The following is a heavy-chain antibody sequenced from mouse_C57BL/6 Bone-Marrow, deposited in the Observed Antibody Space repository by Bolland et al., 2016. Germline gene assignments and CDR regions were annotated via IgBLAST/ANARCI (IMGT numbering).Heavy chain of an antibody. Sequence: NPNNGGTSYNQKFKGKATLTVDKSSSTAYMELRSLTSEDSAVYYCARAHGSSLDYWGQGTLV. D-gene: IGHD1-1*01. J-gene: IGHJ3*01. CDR3: ARAHGSSLDY. CDR2: NPNNGGT. V-gene: IGHV1-26*01.